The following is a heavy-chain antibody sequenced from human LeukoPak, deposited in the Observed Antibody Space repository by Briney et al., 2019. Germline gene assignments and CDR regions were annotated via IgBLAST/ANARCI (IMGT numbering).Heavy chain of an antibody. V-gene: IGHV4-4*07. CDR1: GGSINSHY. J-gene: IGHJ6*03. CDR3: ASARSGWSLNYYYYYMDV. CDR2: ISTSGRI. Sequence: SETLSLTCTVSGGSINSHYWSWIRQSAGKGLEWIGRISTSGRIDYNPSLKSRVTMSVDTSKNQFSLKLSSVTAADTAVYYCASARSGWSLNYYYYYMDVWGKGTTVTVSS. D-gene: IGHD6-19*01.